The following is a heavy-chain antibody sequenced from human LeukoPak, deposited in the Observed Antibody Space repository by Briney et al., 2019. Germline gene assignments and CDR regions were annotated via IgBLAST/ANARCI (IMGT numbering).Heavy chain of an antibody. CDR2: ISASNGDT. V-gene: IGHV1-18*01. Sequence: ASVKVCCKASGYTFTSYGISWVRQAPGQGLEWMGWISASNGDTDYPQNLQGRVTMTTDTYTSTAYMELRSLTSDDTAIYYCARESHITREDYWGQGTLATVSS. J-gene: IGHJ4*02. D-gene: IGHD1-14*01. CDR1: GYTFTSYG. CDR3: ARESHITREDY.